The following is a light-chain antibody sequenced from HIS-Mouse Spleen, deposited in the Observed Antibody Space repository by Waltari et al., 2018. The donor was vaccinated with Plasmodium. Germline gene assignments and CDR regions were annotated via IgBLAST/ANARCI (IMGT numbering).Light chain of an antibody. CDR1: ALPKKS. CDR3: YSTDSSGNHRV. J-gene: IGLJ3*02. V-gene: IGLV3-10*01. CDR2: EDS. Sequence: SYELTQPPSVSVSPGQTARITCSGDALPKKSDYWYQQKSGQAHVLVIYEDSKRPSGIPERFSGSSSGTMATLTISGAQVEDEADYYCYSTDSSGNHRVFGGGTKLTVL.